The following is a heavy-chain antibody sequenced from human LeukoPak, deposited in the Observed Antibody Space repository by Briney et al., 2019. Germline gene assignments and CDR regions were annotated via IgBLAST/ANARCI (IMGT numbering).Heavy chain of an antibody. CDR3: ARAASPSPQTDSYYYYYYMDV. Sequence: PETLSLTCTVSGGSISSSSYYWGWIRQPPGKGLEWIGSIYYSGSTYYNPSLKSRVTISVDTSKNQFSLKLSSVTAADTAVYYCARAASPSPQTDSYYYYYYMDVWGKGTTVTVSS. V-gene: IGHV4-39*07. CDR1: GGSISSSSYY. D-gene: IGHD1-14*01. J-gene: IGHJ6*03. CDR2: IYYSGST.